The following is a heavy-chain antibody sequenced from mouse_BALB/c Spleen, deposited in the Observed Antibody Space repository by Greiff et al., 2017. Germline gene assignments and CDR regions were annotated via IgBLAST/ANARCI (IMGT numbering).Heavy chain of an antibody. V-gene: IGHV1-54*01. Sequence: QVQLKQYGAELVRPGTSVKVSCKASGYAFTNYLIEWVKQRPGQGLEWIGVINPGSGGTNYNEKFKGKATLTADKSSSTAYMQLSSLTSDDSAVYFCARGLSTMIMDYWGQGTSVTVSS. CDR3: ARGLSTMIMDY. CDR2: INPGSGGT. D-gene: IGHD2-4*01. CDR1: GYAFTNYL. J-gene: IGHJ4*01.